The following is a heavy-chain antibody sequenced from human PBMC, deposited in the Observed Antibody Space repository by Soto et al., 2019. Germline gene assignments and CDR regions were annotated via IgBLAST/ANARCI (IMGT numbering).Heavy chain of an antibody. J-gene: IGHJ5*01. CDR2: VSGNNGAS. V-gene: IGHV1-18*04. CDR1: GYTSADFG. D-gene: IGHD2-2*01. Sequence: ASVKVSCKASGYTSADFGISWGRQAPGQGLEWVGWVSGNNGASNPAPKVQGRITMTLDTATGVSYMALRSLRSDDTAIYYCVRDQKYFRVNGNWFDSWGQGTLGTVSS. CDR3: VRDQKYFRVNGNWFDS.